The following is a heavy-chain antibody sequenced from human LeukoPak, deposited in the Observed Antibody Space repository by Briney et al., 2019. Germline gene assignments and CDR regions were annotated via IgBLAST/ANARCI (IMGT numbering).Heavy chain of an antibody. Sequence: SETLSLTCAIHGVPFSNYCWSWIRQSPGRELEWIVDIDHDGDATHNPSLRSRIGTAIDTSKNQFSLRLNSVTAADTAVYYCAKPAHDYGDYGAITWWGQGTLVTVSS. CDR1: GVPFSNYC. J-gene: IGHJ4*02. D-gene: IGHD4-17*01. CDR3: AKPAHDYGDYGAITW. V-gene: IGHV4-34*01. CDR2: IDHDGDA.